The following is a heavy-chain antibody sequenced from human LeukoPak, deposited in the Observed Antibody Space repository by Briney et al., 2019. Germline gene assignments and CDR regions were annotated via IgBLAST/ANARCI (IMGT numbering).Heavy chain of an antibody. CDR2: IYYSGST. Sequence: KTSETLSLTCTVSGGSISTYYWSWIRQPPGKGLEWIGYIYYSGSTNYNPSLKSRVTISVDTSKNQFSLNLTSLTAADTAVYYCARDFLLQSEGLFDYWGQGTLVTVSS. CDR3: ARDFLLQSEGLFDY. V-gene: IGHV4-59*01. J-gene: IGHJ4*02. D-gene: IGHD4-11*01. CDR1: GGSISTYY.